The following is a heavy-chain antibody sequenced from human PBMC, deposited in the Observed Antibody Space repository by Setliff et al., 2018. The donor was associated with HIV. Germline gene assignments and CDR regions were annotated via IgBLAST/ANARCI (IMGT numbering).Heavy chain of an antibody. CDR3: ARDLESFWSGYYSN. D-gene: IGHD3-3*01. V-gene: IGHV3-30*04. J-gene: IGHJ4*02. CDR1: GFTFSSYA. CDR2: ISYDGRNK. Sequence: PGGSLRLSCAASGFTFSSYAMHWVRQAPGKGLEWVAVISYDGRNKYYADSVKGRFTTSRDNSKNTLYMQMNSLRAEDTAVYYCARDLESFWSGYYSNWGQGSPVTVS.